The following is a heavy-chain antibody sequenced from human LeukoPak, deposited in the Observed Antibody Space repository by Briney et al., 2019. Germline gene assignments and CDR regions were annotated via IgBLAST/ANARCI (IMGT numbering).Heavy chain of an antibody. CDR3: AIVYPSTITMVRGVIICGGRPVPFDY. Sequence: KASETLSLTCTASGGSISSGGYYWSCHRQHQGKDLEGIVYIYYSRNTYHNLSLKSRVIISVDTSKSQFFLKLGSVTAAATAVYYCAIVYPSTITMVRGVIICGGRPVPFDYWGQGTLVTVSS. J-gene: IGHJ4*02. V-gene: IGHV4-31*03. CDR2: IYYSRNT. D-gene: IGHD3-10*01. CDR1: GGSISSGGYY.